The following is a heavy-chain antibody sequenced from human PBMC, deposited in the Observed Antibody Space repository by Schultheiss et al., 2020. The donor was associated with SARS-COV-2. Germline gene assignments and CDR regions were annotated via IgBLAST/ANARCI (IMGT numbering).Heavy chain of an antibody. D-gene: IGHD2-8*01. Sequence: SETLSLTCTVSGDSISSSSYYWGWIRQPPGKGLEWIGEINHSGSTNYNPSLKSRVTISVDTSKNQFSLKLSSVTAADTAVYYCARDGGTNGVRYWGQGTLVTVSS. V-gene: IGHV4-39*07. CDR1: GDSISSSSYY. CDR3: ARDGGTNGVRY. CDR2: INHSGST. J-gene: IGHJ4*02.